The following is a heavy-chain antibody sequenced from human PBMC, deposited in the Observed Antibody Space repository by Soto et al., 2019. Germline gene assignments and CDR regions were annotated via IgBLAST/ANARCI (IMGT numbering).Heavy chain of an antibody. J-gene: IGHJ6*02. CDR3: ARDCSGGSCYPGMDV. CDR1: GFNFNSYT. Sequence: VSLRLSCAASGFNFNSYTINWVRQAPWKRLEWLSSISSSGYIFSTDSVRGRLTISRDNAKTSVYLQINSLRAEDTAVYFCARDCSGGSCYPGMDVWGQGTTVTVSS. D-gene: IGHD2-15*01. CDR2: ISSSGYI. V-gene: IGHV3-21*01.